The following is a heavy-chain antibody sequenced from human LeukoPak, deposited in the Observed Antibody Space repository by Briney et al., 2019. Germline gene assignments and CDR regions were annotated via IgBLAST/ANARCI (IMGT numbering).Heavy chain of an antibody. CDR2: ISGSGGST. V-gene: IGHV3-23*01. D-gene: IGHD3-22*01. Sequence: GGSLRLSCAASGFTFSSYAMSWVRQAPGKGLEWFSAISGSGGSTDYADSVKGRFTISRDNSKNTLYLKMNSLRAEDTAVYYCAKLETLLVVVRQYFQHWGQGTLVTVSS. CDR3: AKLETLLVVVRQYFQH. CDR1: GFTFSSYA. J-gene: IGHJ1*01.